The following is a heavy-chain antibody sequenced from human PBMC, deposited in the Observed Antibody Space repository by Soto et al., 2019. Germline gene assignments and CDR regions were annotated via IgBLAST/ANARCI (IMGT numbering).Heavy chain of an antibody. D-gene: IGHD6-13*01. CDR2: INPNSGGT. CDR3: ARALPGYSSSWLFDY. CDR1: GYTFTGYY. J-gene: IGHJ4*02. Sequence: ASVKVSCKASGYTFTGYYMHWVRQAPGQGLEWMGWINPNSGGTNYPQKFQGRVTMTRDTSISTAYMELSRLRSDDTAVYYCARALPGYSSSWLFDYWGQGTLVTVSS. V-gene: IGHV1-2*02.